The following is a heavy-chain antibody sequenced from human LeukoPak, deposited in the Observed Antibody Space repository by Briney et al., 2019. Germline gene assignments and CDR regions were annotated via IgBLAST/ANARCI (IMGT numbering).Heavy chain of an antibody. CDR1: GYTFTGYY. J-gene: IGHJ4*02. V-gene: IGHV1-2*02. D-gene: IGHD3-22*01. CDR2: INPNTSGT. CDR3: ARVKNYYDSSGYLYYFDY. Sequence: ASVKASCKASGYTFTGYYIHWVRQAPGQGLEWMGWINPNTSGTNYAQKFQGRVTMTRDTSISTAYMELSRLRSDDTAVYYCARVKNYYDSSGYLYYFDYWGQGTLVTVSS.